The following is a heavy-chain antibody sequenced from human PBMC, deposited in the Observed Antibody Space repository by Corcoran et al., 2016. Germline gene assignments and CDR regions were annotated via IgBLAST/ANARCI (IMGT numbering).Heavy chain of an antibody. D-gene: IGHD2-15*01. CDR1: GGSVSSGSYY. V-gene: IGHV4-61*01. CDR3: ARAKIVRGGSQINWFDP. Sequence: QVQLQESGPGLVKPSETLSLTCTVSGGSVSSGSYYWSWIRQPPGKGLEWIGYIYYSGSTNYNPSLKSRVTISVDTSKNQFSLKLSSVTAADTAVYYCARAKIVRGGSQINWFDPWGQGTLVTVSS. CDR2: IYYSGST. J-gene: IGHJ5*02.